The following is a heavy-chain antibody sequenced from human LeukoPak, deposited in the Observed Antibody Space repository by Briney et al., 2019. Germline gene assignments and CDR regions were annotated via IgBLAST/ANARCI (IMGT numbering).Heavy chain of an antibody. D-gene: IGHD2-21*01. CDR3: ARGGFQFHYYYGMDV. Sequence: PGGSLRLSCAASGFTSSTYTMHWVRQAPGKGLEWVAVMRYDGSNKYYADSVKGRFTISRDNSKNTLYLQMISLRAEDTAVYYCARGGFQFHYYYGMDVWGQGTTVTVSS. V-gene: IGHV3-33*08. CDR1: GFTSSTYT. J-gene: IGHJ6*02. CDR2: MRYDGSNK.